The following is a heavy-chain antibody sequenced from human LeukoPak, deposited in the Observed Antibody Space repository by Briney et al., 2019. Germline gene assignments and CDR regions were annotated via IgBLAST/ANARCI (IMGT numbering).Heavy chain of an antibody. CDR1: GGSISSYY. V-gene: IGHV4-59*01. D-gene: IGHD6-13*01. J-gene: IGHJ4*02. CDR2: IYYSGST. Sequence: SETLSLTCTVSGGSISSYYWSWIRQPPGKGLEWVGFIYYSGSTNYNPSLKSRVTISVDTSKNQFSLKLSSVTAADTAVYYCASPGIVAAGTDRGFDYWGQGTLVTVSS. CDR3: ASPGIVAAGTDRGFDY.